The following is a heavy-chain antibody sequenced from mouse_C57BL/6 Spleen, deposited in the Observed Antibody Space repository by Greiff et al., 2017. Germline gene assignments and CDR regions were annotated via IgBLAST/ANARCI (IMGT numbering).Heavy chain of an antibody. J-gene: IGHJ3*01. CDR3: ARIYYYGSSQAWFAY. CDR2: INPNNGGT. D-gene: IGHD1-1*01. V-gene: IGHV1-18*01. CDR1: GYTFTDYN. Sequence: EVQLQQSGPELVKPGASVKIPCKASGYTFTDYNMDWVKQSHGKSLEWIGDINPNNGGTIYNQKFKGKATLTVDKSSSTAYMELRSLTSEDTAVYYCARIYYYGSSQAWFAYWGQGTLVTVSA.